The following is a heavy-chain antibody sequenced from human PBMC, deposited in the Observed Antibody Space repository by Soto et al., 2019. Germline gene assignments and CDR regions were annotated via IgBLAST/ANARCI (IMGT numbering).Heavy chain of an antibody. CDR3: AKAPYSSGWYRRMGY. J-gene: IGHJ4*02. CDR2: ISSSSSYI. D-gene: IGHD6-19*01. Sequence: EVQLLESGGGLVQPGGSLRLSCAASGFTFSSYAMSWVRQAPGKGLEWVSSISSSSSYIYYADSVKGRFTISRDNAKNSLYLQMNSLRAADTAVYYCAKAPYSSGWYRRMGYWGQGTLVTVSS. V-gene: IGHV3-21*01. CDR1: GFTFSSYA.